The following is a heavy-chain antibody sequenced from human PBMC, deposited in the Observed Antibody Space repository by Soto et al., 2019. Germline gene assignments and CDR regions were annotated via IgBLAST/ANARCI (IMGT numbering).Heavy chain of an antibody. CDR3: ARGSWYYDSSGYLDY. CDR1: GWSFSGYY. J-gene: IGHJ4*02. V-gene: IGHV4-34*01. Sequence: PSETLSLTCAVYGWSFSGYYWTWIRQPPGTGLEWIGEINHSGSTNYNPSLKSRVTISVDTSKNQFSLKLSSVTAADTAVHYCARGSWYYDSSGYLDYWGRGTLVTVSS. D-gene: IGHD3-22*01. CDR2: INHSGST.